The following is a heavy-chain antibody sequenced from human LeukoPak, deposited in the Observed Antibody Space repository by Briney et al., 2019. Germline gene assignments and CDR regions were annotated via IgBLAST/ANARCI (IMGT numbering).Heavy chain of an antibody. J-gene: IGHJ4*02. V-gene: IGHV3-15*01. D-gene: IGHD1-26*01. CDR2: IKSKTDGGTT. CDR3: TTDSGIVGATTLFY. Sequence: GGSLRLSCAASGFTFSNAWMSWVRQAPGKGLEWVGRIKSKTDGGTTDYAAPVKGRFTISRDDSKNTLYLQMNSLKTEDTAVYYCTTDSGIVGATTLFYWGQGALVTVSS. CDR1: GFTFSNAW.